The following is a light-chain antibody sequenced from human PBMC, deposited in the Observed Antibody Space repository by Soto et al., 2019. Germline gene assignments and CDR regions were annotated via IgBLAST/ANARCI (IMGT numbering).Light chain of an antibody. V-gene: IGKV3-11*01. CDR1: QSVRSY. CDR2: GAS. J-gene: IGKJ4*01. CDR3: QQRRNWLLS. Sequence: EVVLTQSPATLSLSPGESATLSCRASQSVRSYLAWYQPKPGQAPRLLIYGASNRATGIPARFSGSGSGTDFTLTISSLEPEDFAVYYCQQRRNWLLSFGGGTKVEIK.